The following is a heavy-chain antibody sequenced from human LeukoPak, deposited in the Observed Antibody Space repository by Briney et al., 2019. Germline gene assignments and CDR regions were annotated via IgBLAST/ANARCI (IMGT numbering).Heavy chain of an antibody. CDR3: AKENYSPYYFDY. J-gene: IGHJ4*02. CDR1: GFTFSSYA. V-gene: IGHV3-23*01. D-gene: IGHD3-10*01. CDR2: ISGSGGST. Sequence: GGSLRLSCAASGFTFSSYAMSWVRPAPGKGREWVSAISGSGGSTYYADSVKGRFTISRDNSKNTLYLQMNSLRAEDTAVYYCAKENYSPYYFDYWGQGTLVTVSS.